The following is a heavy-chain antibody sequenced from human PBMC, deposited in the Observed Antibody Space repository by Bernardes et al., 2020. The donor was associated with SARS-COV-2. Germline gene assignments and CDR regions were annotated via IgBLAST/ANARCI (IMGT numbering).Heavy chain of an antibody. CDR2: INSDGSST. CDR1: RFTFSNYW. D-gene: IGHD4-17*01. V-gene: IGHV3-74*01. J-gene: IGHJ5*02. Sequence: GGSLRLSCAVPRFTFSNYWMHWVRQAPGKGPVWVSRINSDGSSTSYADSVKGRFTLSRDNAENTLYLQMNSLRAEDTAVYYCAREAYGAYRWYDLWGQGTLVTVSS. CDR3: AREAYGAYRWYDL.